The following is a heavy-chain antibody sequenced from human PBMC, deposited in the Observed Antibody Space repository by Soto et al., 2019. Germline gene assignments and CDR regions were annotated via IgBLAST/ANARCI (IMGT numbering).Heavy chain of an antibody. J-gene: IGHJ6*02. CDR2: INAGNGNT. Sequence: ASVKVSCKASGYTFTSHAMHWVRQAPGQRLEWMGWINAGNGNTKYSQKFQGRVTITRDTSASTAYMELSSLRSEDTAVYYCARVRGVAAIDHHDRIDVSAQGTTVTGS. D-gene: IGHD2-15*01. CDR1: GYTFTSHA. CDR3: ARVRGVAAIDHHDRIDV. V-gene: IGHV1-3*01.